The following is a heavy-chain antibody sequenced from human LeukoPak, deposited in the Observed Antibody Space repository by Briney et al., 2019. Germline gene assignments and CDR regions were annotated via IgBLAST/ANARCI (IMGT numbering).Heavy chain of an antibody. D-gene: IGHD3-9*01. CDR1: GYTFTNYD. J-gene: IGHJ4*02. V-gene: IGHV1-8*02. Sequence: GASVKVSCKASGYTFTNYDINWVRQATGQGPEWMGWMHPSSGNTGYAQQFQGRVTMTRNISISTAYMELSSLRSEDTAVYYCASGIVLRYFDWLFDSWGQGTLVTVSS. CDR3: ASGIVLRYFDWLFDS. CDR2: MHPSSGNT.